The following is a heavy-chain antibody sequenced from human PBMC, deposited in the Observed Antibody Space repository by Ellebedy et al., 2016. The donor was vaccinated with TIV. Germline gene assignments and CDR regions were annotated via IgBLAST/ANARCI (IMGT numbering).Heavy chain of an antibody. CDR2: IYYSGST. V-gene: IGHV4-30-4*01. D-gene: IGHD3-10*01. J-gene: IGHJ4*02. CDR1: GGSISSGDYY. CDR3: ARGGLLYGSGSYWFDY. Sequence: SETLSLXCTVSGGSISSGDYYWSWIRQPPGKGLEWIGYIYYSGSTYYNPSLKSRVTISVDTSKNQFSLKLSSVTAADTAVYYCARGGLLYGSGSYWFDYWGQGTLVTVSS.